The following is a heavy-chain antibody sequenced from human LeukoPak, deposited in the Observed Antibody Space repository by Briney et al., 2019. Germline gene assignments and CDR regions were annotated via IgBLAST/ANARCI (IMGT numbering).Heavy chain of an antibody. CDR1: GGSISSYF. J-gene: IGHJ4*02. CDR3: ARVRSGYSYGPFDY. Sequence: PSETLSLTCTVSGGSISSYFWSWIRQPPGMGLEWIGYIYYRGSTNYNPSLKSRVTISVDTSKNQFSLILTSVTAADTAVYHCARVRSGYSYGPFDYWGQGTLVTVSS. CDR2: IYYRGST. D-gene: IGHD5-18*01. V-gene: IGHV4-59*01.